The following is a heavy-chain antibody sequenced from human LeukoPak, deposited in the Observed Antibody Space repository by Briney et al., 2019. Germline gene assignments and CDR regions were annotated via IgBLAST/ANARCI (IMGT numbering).Heavy chain of an antibody. J-gene: IGHJ4*02. V-gene: IGHV3-48*01. CDR1: GFTFSSYS. CDR3: AREGRGIAAAGDY. Sequence: GGSLRLSCAASGFTFSSYSMNWVRQAPGKGLEWVSYISSSSSTIYYADSVKGRFTISRDNAKNSLYLQMNSLRAEDTAVYYCAREGRGIAAAGDYWGQGTLVTVSS. CDR2: ISSSSSTI. D-gene: IGHD6-13*01.